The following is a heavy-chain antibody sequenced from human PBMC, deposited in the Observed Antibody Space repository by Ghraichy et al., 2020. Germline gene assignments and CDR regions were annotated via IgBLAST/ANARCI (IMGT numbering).Heavy chain of an antibody. V-gene: IGHV3-7*01. CDR1: GLIFSTYW. Sequence: GGSLILSCAASGLIFSTYWMTWVRQAPGKGLEWVANINQDGREKYYVASVKGRFTISRDNAKNSLYLQMNGLRAEDTAVYYCSSEDTFDIWGHGTMVAVSS. CDR2: INQDGREK. J-gene: IGHJ3*02. CDR3: SSEDTFDI. D-gene: IGHD3-10*01.